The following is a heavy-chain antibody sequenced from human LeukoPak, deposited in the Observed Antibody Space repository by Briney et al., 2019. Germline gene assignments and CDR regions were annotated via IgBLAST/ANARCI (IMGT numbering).Heavy chain of an antibody. V-gene: IGHV3-23*01. D-gene: IGHD2-21*02. J-gene: IGHJ4*02. CDR2: ISGSSGTI. CDR3: AKRLGDPRAFDS. CDR1: TFTFSSYG. Sequence: GGSLRLSSAAATFTFSSYGMIWLRQAPGKGLEWVSGISGSSGTINYADPVKGRFTISRDNSRNTLYLQMNSLRVEDTALYYCAKRLGDPRAFDSWGQGTLVTVSS.